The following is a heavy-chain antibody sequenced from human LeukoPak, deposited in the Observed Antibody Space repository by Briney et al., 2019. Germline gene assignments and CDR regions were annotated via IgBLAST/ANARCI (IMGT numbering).Heavy chain of an antibody. V-gene: IGHV3-30*02. D-gene: IGHD3-16*01. CDR2: IRYEGSNR. CDR1: GFTFPYYG. CDR3: ARDLAGDEAY. J-gene: IGHJ4*02. Sequence: GGSLRLSCAASGFTFPYYGMHWVRQAPGKGLEWVAFIRYEGSNRYYADAVKGRFTISRDNSKNTLFLQMNSLRAEDTAVYFCARDLAGDEAYWGQGTLVTVSS.